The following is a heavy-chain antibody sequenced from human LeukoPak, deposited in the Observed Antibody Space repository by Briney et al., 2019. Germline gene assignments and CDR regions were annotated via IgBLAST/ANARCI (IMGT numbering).Heavy chain of an antibody. D-gene: IGHD2-8*01. J-gene: IGHJ4*02. CDR1: GGSFSGYY. CDR3: ARAPNPDFFDD. Sequence: PSETLSLTCAVYGGSFSGYYWSWIRQPPGKGLEWIGEIHHSGSTNYNPSLKSRVTISVDTSRNQFSLKLSSVTAADTAVYYCARAPNPDFFDDWGQGTLVTVSS. V-gene: IGHV4-34*01. CDR2: IHHSGST.